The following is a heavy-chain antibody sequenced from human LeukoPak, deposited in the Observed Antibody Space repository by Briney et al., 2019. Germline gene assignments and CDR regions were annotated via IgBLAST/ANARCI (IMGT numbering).Heavy chain of an antibody. J-gene: IGHJ4*02. V-gene: IGHV3-23*01. CDR1: GFTFSSYA. D-gene: IGHD3-3*02. CDR2: ISGSDGST. CDR3: AKGISTWPDYFDL. Sequence: GGSLRLSCAASGFTFSSYAMTWGRQAPGKGLEWVSGISGSDGSTYYADSVKGRFTISRDNSKNTLYLQMNSLRAEDTAVYYCAKGISTWPDYFDLWGQGTLVTVSS.